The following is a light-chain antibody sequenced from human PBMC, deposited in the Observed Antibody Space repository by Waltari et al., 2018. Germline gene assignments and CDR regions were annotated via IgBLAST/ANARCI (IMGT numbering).Light chain of an antibody. CDR3: SSYTSSTIPV. J-gene: IGLJ1*01. V-gene: IGLV2-14*03. Sequence: QSALTQPASVSGSPGQSITISCTGTSSDVGGYKYVSWYQQHPDKAPKLMLYDVNNRPSGVSNRFSGSKSGNTASLTISSLQAEDDADYYCSSYTSSTIPVFGTGTKVTVL. CDR2: DVN. CDR1: SSDVGGYKY.